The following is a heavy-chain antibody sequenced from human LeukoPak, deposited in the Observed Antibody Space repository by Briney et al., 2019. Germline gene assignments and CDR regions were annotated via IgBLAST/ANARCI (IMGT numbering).Heavy chain of an antibody. Sequence: PSETLSLTCTVSGGSISSSNYYWGWFRQPPGKGLEWIGSIYYSGGTYYSPSLKSPVTISVDASKNQFSLKLSSVTAADTAVYYCASRPYGGAIDYWGQGTLVTVSS. CDR3: ASRPYGGAIDY. CDR1: GGSISSSNYY. V-gene: IGHV4-39*01. CDR2: IYYSGGT. D-gene: IGHD1-26*01. J-gene: IGHJ4*02.